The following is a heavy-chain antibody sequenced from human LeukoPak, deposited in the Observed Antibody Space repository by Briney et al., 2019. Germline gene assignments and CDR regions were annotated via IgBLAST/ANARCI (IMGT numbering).Heavy chain of an antibody. J-gene: IGHJ5*02. CDR2: IYTTGNI. CDR1: GGSISSYY. CDR3: AKGGERFGSGSYNWFDP. V-gene: IGHV4-4*07. D-gene: IGHD3-10*01. Sequence: SETLSLTCTVSGGSISSYYWSWIRQPAGKGLEWIGRIYTTGNIQFNPSLKSRVSMSTDKSKNQFFLNLRSVPAADTAVYYCAKGGERFGSGSYNWFDPWGRGILVTVSS.